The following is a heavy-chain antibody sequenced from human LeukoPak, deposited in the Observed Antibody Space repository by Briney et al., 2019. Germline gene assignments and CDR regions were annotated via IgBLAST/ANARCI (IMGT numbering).Heavy chain of an antibody. Sequence: ASVKVSCKASGYTFTSHDINWVRQAPGQGREWMGWMNPISGNTGYVQKFQGRVTMTRDTSISTAYMELSGLRSEDTALYYCARGPSGESIYYFDYWGQGTLVTVSS. V-gene: IGHV1-8*01. CDR3: ARGPSGESIYYFDY. CDR1: GYTFTSHD. CDR2: MNPISGNT. D-gene: IGHD7-27*01. J-gene: IGHJ4*02.